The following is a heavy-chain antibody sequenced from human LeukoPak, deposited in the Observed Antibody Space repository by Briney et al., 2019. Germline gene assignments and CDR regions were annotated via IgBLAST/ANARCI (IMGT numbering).Heavy chain of an antibody. J-gene: IGHJ3*02. Sequence: NPSETVSLACTVSGASVSSGRYYWSWIRQPPGKGLEWIGYIYYGGSTNYNPSLKSRVTISVDTSKNHFSLNLNSVTAADTAVYYCARGRDGNKSAFDIWGQGTMVTVSS. V-gene: IGHV4-61*03. CDR3: ARGRDGNKSAFDI. D-gene: IGHD5-24*01. CDR1: GASVSSGRYY. CDR2: IYYGGST.